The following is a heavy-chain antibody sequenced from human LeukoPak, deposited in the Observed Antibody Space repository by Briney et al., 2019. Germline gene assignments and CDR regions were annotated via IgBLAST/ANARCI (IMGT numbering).Heavy chain of an antibody. Sequence: GGSLRLSCAASGFTSSSYGMHWVRQAPGKGLEWVSAITSSGDSTYYADSVKGRFTISRDNSKNTLYLQMNSLRADDTAVFYCVKAGTPSWGQGTLVTVSS. CDR3: VKAGTPS. CDR2: ITSSGDST. CDR1: GFTSSSYG. J-gene: IGHJ4*02. D-gene: IGHD1-14*01. V-gene: IGHV3-23*01.